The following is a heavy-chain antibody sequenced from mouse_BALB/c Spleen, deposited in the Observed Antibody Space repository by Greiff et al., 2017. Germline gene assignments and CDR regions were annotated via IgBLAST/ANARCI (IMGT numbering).Heavy chain of an antibody. CDR3: ARGLLWYFDV. Sequence: EVQRVESGAELVRPGALVKLSCKASGFNITDYYMHWVKPRPEQGLEWIGWIDPENGNTIYDPKFQGKASITADTSSNTAYLQLSSLTSEDTAVYYCARGLLWYFDVWGAGTTVTVAS. D-gene: IGHD2-3*01. J-gene: IGHJ1*01. CDR1: GFNITDYY. CDR2: IDPENGNT. V-gene: IGHV14-1*02.